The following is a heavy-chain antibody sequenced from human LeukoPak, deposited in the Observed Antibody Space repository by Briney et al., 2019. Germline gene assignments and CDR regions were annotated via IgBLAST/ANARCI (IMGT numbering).Heavy chain of an antibody. D-gene: IGHD1-1*01. J-gene: IGHJ4*02. CDR3: ARGNWSRSRKQTIFDY. V-gene: IGHV4-59*01. CDR2: IYYSGST. Sequence: PSETLSLTCTVSGGSISSYYWSWLRQPPGKGLEWIGYIYYSGSTNYNPSLKSRVTISVDTSKNQFSLKLSSVTAADTAVYYCARGNWSRSRKQTIFDYWGQGTLVTVSS. CDR1: GGSISSYY.